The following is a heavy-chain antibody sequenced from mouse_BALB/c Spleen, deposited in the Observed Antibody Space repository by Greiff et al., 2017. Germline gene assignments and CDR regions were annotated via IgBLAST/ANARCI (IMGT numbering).Heavy chain of an antibody. CDR1: GFTFSSFG. D-gene: IGHD3-1*01. CDR3: ARSGYDYFDY. J-gene: IGHJ2*01. V-gene: IGHV5-17*02. CDR2: ISSGSSTI. Sequence: EVKVVESGGGLVQPGGSRKLSCAASGFTFSSFGMHWVRQAPEKGLEWVAYISSGSSTIYYADTVKGRFTISRDNPKNTLFLQMTSLRSEDTAMYYCARSGYDYFDYWGQGTTLTVSS.